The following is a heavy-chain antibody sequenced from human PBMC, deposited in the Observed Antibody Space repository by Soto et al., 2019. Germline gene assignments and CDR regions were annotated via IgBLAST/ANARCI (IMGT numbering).Heavy chain of an antibody. CDR2: VWFDGSNE. CDR1: GFIFSSYG. V-gene: IGHV3-33*01. J-gene: IGHJ4*02. CDR3: ATMVRVSVAAAGFDL. Sequence: QVQLVESGGGVVQPGRSLRLSCVASGFIFSSYGIHWVRQAPGKGLEWVAGVWFDGSNEFYADSVKGRFTISEDNSKKALFLQMNSLRAEDTAVYYCATMVRVSVAAAGFDLWGEGTMVTVSS. D-gene: IGHD6-13*01.